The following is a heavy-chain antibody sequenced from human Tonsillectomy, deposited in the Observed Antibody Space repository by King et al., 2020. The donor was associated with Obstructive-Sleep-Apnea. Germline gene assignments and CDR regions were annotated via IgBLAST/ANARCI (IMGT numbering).Heavy chain of an antibody. Sequence: VQLVESGGGVVQPGRSLRLSCAASGFTFSSYGMHWVRQAPGKGLEWVAVISYDGSNTYYADSVKGRFTISRDNSKNTLYLQMNSLRAEDTAVYYCAKGGYYYDSSGYSHFDYWGQGTLVTVSS. CDR3: AKGGYYYDSSGYSHFDY. J-gene: IGHJ4*02. CDR2: ISYDGSNT. D-gene: IGHD3-22*01. V-gene: IGHV3-30*18. CDR1: GFTFSSYG.